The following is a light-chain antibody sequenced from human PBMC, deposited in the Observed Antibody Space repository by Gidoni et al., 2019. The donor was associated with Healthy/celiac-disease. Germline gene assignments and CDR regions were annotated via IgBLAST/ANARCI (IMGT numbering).Light chain of an antibody. V-gene: IGLV2-14*03. CDR2: DVS. Sequence: QSALTQPASVSGSPGPSITISCTGTSSDVGGYNYVSWYQHHPGKAPKLMIYDVSNRPSGVSNRFSGSKSGNTASLTISGLQAEDEADYYCSSYTSSSTLGVFGGGTKLTVL. CDR1: SSDVGGYNY. J-gene: IGLJ2*01. CDR3: SSYTSSSTLGV.